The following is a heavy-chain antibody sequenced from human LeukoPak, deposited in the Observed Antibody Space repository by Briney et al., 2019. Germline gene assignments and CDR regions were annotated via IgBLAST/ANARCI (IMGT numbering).Heavy chain of an antibody. V-gene: IGHV3-30*04. D-gene: IGHD4-17*01. CDR2: ISYDGSNK. J-gene: IGHJ4*02. CDR3: ATGSDYGDYVEDY. Sequence: GGSLRLSCAASGFTFSSYAMHWVRQAPGKGLEWVAVISYDGSNKYYADSVKGRFTISRDNSKNTLYLQMNSLRAEDTAVYYCATGSDYGDYVEDYWGQGTLVTVSS. CDR1: GFTFSSYA.